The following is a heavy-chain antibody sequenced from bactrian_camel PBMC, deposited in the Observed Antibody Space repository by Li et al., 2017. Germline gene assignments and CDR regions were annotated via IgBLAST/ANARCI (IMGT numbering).Heavy chain of an antibody. Sequence: QVQLVESGGGLVQPGGSLRLSCAASGFTFSSYYMNWVRQAPGKGLEWVSSIYNDGTNTYYADSVKDRFTISRDNAKNTVYLQMNSLKSEDTALYYCATGSFGYWGQGTQVTVS. CDR2: IYNDGTNT. J-gene: IGHJ6*01. CDR1: GFTFSSYY. V-gene: IGHV3-2*01. CDR3: ATGSFGY.